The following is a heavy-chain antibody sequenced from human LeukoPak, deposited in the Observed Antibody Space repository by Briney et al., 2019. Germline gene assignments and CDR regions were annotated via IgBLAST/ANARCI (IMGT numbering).Heavy chain of an antibody. CDR1: GFTFSSYW. J-gene: IGHJ4*02. CDR2: IKHNGDEL. Sequence: PGGSLRLSCAASGFTFSSYWVTWVRQAPGKGLEWVANIKHNGDELNYVDSVEDRFTISRDNAKNSLYLHMTSLRPEDTAVYYCARELRTFDSWGQGTLVTVSS. CDR3: ARELRTFDS. D-gene: IGHD3-16*01. V-gene: IGHV3-7*01.